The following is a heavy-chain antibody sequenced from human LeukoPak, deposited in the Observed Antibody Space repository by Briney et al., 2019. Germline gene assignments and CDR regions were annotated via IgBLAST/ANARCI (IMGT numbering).Heavy chain of an antibody. D-gene: IGHD2-8*01. V-gene: IGHV3-66*01. CDR2: IYSGGDT. CDR3: ASGRLSAKGFDY. CDR1: GCTVTSNY. J-gene: IGHJ4*02. Sequence: GGSLRLSCATSGCTVTSNYISWIRQAPGKGLEWVSVIYSGGDTDYADSVKGRFIISRDNSKNTVYLQMNSLRAEDTAVYYCASGRLSAKGFDYWGQGTLVTVSS.